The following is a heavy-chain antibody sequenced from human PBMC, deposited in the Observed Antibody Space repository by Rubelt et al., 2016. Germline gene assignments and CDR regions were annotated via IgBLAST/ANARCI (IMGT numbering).Heavy chain of an antibody. CDR1: GFTFSDYY. CDR2: ISGSGGST. J-gene: IGHJ5*02. D-gene: IGHD6-6*01. CDR3: AKDRHVASIAALMGADP. V-gene: IGHV3-23*04. Sequence: EVQLVESGGGLVKPGGSLRLSCAASGFTFSDYYMSWIRQAPGKGLEWVSVISGSGGSTYYADSVKGRFTISRDNSKNTLYLQRNSLRAEDTAVYYWAKDRHVASIAALMGADPGGQGTLVTVSS.